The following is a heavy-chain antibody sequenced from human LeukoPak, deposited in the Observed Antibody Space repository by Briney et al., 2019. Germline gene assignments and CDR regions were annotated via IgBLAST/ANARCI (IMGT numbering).Heavy chain of an antibody. CDR2: INHSGST. J-gene: IGHJ4*02. Sequence: SSETLSLTCTVSGVSTTTYYWSWIRQPPGKGLEWIGEINHSGSTSYNPSLKSRVTISVDTSKNQFSLKLSSVTAADTAVYYCATGAGTVTTFYWGQGTLVTVSS. CDR1: GVSTTTYY. CDR3: ATGAGTVTTFY. V-gene: IGHV4-34*01. D-gene: IGHD4-17*01.